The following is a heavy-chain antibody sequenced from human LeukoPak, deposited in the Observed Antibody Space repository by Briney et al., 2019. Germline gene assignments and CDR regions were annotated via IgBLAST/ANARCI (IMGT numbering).Heavy chain of an antibody. CDR3: ARETFGDVFDY. CDR1: GFTFSSYS. CDR2: ISSSGSTM. Sequence: PGGSLRLSCAASGFTFSSYSINWVRHAPGKGLELVSFISSSGSTMYYADSVKGRFTISRDNAKNSLYLQMNSLSAEDTAVYYCARETFGDVFDYWGQGTLVTVSS. V-gene: IGHV3-48*01. D-gene: IGHD4-17*01. J-gene: IGHJ4*02.